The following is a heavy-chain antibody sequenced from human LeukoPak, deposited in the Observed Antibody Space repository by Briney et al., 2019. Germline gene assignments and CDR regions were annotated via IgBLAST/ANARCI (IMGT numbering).Heavy chain of an antibody. D-gene: IGHD6-19*01. CDR1: GDSVSGSSAA. J-gene: IGHJ6*02. CDR2: IYYRSKWYN. V-gene: IGHV6-1*01. CDR3: VRARRDSSGWYYYYGMDV. Sequence: SQTLSLTCAISGDSVSGSSAAWNWIRQSPSRGLEWLGGIYYRSKWYNDYAVSVKSRITINPDTSKNQFSLQLNSVTPEDTALYYCVRARRDSSGWYYYYGMDVWGQGTTVTVSS.